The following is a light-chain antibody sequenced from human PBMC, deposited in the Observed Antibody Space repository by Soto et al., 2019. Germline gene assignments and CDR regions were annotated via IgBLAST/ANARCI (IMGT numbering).Light chain of an antibody. Sequence: EIEMTQSPATLSLAPWERVTLSCRAGESVSTNLAWYQQKAGQAPRLLIYGASSRATGIPDRFSGSGSGTDFTLTISRLEPEDFAVYYCHQYGSSSWTFGQGTKVDIK. CDR2: GAS. CDR1: ESVSTN. J-gene: IGKJ1*01. V-gene: IGKV3-20*01. CDR3: HQYGSSSWT.